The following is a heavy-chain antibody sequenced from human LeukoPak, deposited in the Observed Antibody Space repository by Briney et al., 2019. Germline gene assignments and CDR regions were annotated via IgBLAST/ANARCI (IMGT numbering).Heavy chain of an antibody. V-gene: IGHV5-51*01. CDR3: ARRYYDSSGYSRHFDY. D-gene: IGHD3-22*01. CDR2: IYPGDSDT. CDR1: GYSFNSYW. Sequence: GESLKISCEGSGYSFNSYWIGWVRQMPGKGLEWMVLIYPGDSDTRSSVSFQGQVTISADKSSSTADLQWNSLKTSDTAMYYCARRYYDSSGYSRHFDYWGQGTLVTVSS. J-gene: IGHJ4*02.